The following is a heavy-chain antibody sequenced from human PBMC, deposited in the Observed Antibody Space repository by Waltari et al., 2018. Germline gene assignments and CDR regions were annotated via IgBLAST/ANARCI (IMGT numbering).Heavy chain of an antibody. V-gene: IGHV4-34*01. CDR2: INHSGST. D-gene: IGHD3-3*01. J-gene: IGHJ5*02. Sequence: QVHLQQWGTGLLKPSETLSLICSVSGESLNGHYWRWIRQAPGKGLEWIGEINHSGSTNHSPALKSLVILSGDTSKNQLALNLTSVTAADTAIYYWARATSWGFLKIYFDPWGQGTRVTVSS. CDR3: ARATSWGFLKIYFDP. CDR1: GESLNGHY.